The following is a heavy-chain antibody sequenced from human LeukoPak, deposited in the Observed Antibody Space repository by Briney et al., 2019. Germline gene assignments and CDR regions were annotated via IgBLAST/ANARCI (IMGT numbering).Heavy chain of an antibody. Sequence: ASVKVSCKASGYTFTGYYMHWVRQAPGQGLEWMGWINPNSGGTNYAQKFQGRVTMTRDTSISTAYMELSRLRSDDTAAYYCARDSGSGTQGDYWGQGTLVTVSS. CDR2: INPNSGGT. CDR3: ARDSGSGTQGDY. J-gene: IGHJ4*02. CDR1: GYTFTGYY. V-gene: IGHV1-2*02. D-gene: IGHD3-10*01.